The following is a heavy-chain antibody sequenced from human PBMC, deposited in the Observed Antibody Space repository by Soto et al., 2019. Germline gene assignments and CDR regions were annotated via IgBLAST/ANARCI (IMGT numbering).Heavy chain of an antibody. V-gene: IGHV4-30-2*01. CDR3: ACWGGNFDY. CDR2: IYHSGST. Sequence: SEPLSLTCAVSGGSISSGGYSWSWIRQPPGKGLEWIGYIYHSGSTYYNPSLKSRVTISVDRSKNQFSLKLSSVTAADTAVYYCACWGGNFDYWGQGTLVTVSS. J-gene: IGHJ4*02. CDR1: GGSISSGGYS. D-gene: IGHD7-27*01.